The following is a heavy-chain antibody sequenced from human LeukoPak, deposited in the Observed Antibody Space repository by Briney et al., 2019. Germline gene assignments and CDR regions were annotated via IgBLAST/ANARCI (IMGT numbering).Heavy chain of an antibody. CDR3: ARESPNCSSTSCLIDY. CDR2: INPNSGGT. V-gene: IGHV1-2*02. CDR1: GYTFTGYY. D-gene: IGHD2-2*01. J-gene: IGHJ4*02. Sequence: ASVKVSCTASGYTFTGYYMHWVRQAPGQELEWMGWINPNSGGTNYAQKFQGRVTMTRDTSIGTAYMELSRLRSDDTAVYYCARESPNCSSTSCLIDYWGQGTLVTVSS.